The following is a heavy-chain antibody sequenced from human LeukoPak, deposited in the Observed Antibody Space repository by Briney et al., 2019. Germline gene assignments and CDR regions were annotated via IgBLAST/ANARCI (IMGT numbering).Heavy chain of an antibody. V-gene: IGHV1-69*13. CDR2: IIPIFGTA. J-gene: IGHJ4*02. CDR3: ASQRSPYDSSGYLIDY. D-gene: IGHD3-22*01. Sequence: GASVKVSCKASGGTFSSYAISWVRQAPGQGLEWMGGIIPIFGTANYAQKFQGRVTITADESTSTAYMELSSLRSGDTAVYYCASQRSPYDSSGYLIDYWGQGTLVTVSS. CDR1: GGTFSSYA.